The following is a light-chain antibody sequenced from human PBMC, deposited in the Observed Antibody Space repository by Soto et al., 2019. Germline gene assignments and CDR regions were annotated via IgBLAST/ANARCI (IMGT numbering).Light chain of an antibody. V-gene: IGLV2-23*01. CDR2: EGT. J-gene: IGLJ3*02. Sequence: QSALTQPASVSGSPGQSITVSCTGTSSDVGAYNLVSWYQQHPGKAPRLIIYEGTKRPSGISHRFSGSKSDNTASLTLSGLRAEDEAHYHCYSYAGSRTFVFGGGTKLTVL. CDR1: SSDVGAYNL. CDR3: YSYAGSRTFV.